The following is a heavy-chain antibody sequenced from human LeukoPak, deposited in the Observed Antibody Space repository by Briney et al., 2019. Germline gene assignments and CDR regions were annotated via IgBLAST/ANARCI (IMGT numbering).Heavy chain of an antibody. Sequence: SETLSLTCTVSGGSISRYYWSWIRQPPGKGVEWIGNIYYNGSTNYKPSLKSRVTISVHTSKNQFSLNLRSLTAADTAVYYCARGGYSGYAFDRWGQGTRVTVSS. V-gene: IGHV4-59*01. J-gene: IGHJ5*02. CDR2: IYYNGST. CDR1: GGSISRYY. CDR3: ARGGYSGYAFDR. D-gene: IGHD5-12*01.